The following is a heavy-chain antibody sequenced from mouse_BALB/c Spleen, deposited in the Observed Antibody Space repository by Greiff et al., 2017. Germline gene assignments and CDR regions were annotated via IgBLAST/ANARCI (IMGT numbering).Heavy chain of an antibody. CDR3: ARGGERGSMDY. V-gene: IGHV14-3*02. D-gene: IGHD3-1*01. CDR2: IDPANGNT. J-gene: IGHJ4*01. CDR1: GFNIKDTY. Sequence: VQLKQSGAELVKPGASVKLSCTASGFNIKDTYMHWVKQRPEQGLEWIGRIDPANGNTKYDPKFQGKATITADTSSNTAYLQLSSLTSEDTAVYYCARGGERGSMDYWGQGTSVTVSS.